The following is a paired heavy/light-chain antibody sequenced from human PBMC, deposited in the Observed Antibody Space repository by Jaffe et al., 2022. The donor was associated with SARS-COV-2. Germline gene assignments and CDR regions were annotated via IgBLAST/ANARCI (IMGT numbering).Light chain of an antibody. J-gene: IGKJ1*01. Sequence: DIVMTQSPDSLAVSLGERATISCRSSQSVLYSSNNKNYLAWYQQKPGQPPKVLIYWSSIRDSGVPDRFSGSGSGTDFTLTINSLQAEDVAVYFCQQYFSSPQTFGQGTKVEVK. CDR1: QSVLYSSNNKNY. CDR2: WSS. CDR3: QQYFSSPQT. V-gene: IGKV4-1*01.
Heavy chain of an antibody. CDR3: VRPPYGDLGWFDP. D-gene: IGHD4-17*01. J-gene: IGHJ5*02. V-gene: IGHV4-39*01. Sequence: QLQLQESGPGVVKPLETLSLTCTVSSGSVSSSSYYWGWIRQPPGKGMEWIGTIHYSGSPNYNPSLRSRVTISVDTSKNQFSLNLTSMTAADTGVYFCVRPPYGDLGWFDPWGQGILVTVSS. CDR1: SGSVSSSSYY. CDR2: IHYSGSP.